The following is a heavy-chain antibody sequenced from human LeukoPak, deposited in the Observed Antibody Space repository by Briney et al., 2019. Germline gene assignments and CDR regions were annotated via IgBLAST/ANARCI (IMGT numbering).Heavy chain of an antibody. D-gene: IGHD5-24*01. CDR2: IRYDGSNK. J-gene: IGHJ4*02. CDR1: GFTFSSYG. CDR3: AKDEEEMATIFLFDY. V-gene: IGHV3-30*02. Sequence: GGSLRLSCAASGFTFSSYGMHWVRQAPGKGLEWVAFIRYDGSNKYYADSVKGRFTISRDNSKNTLYLQMNSLRAEDTAVYYCAKDEEEMATIFLFDYWGQGTLVTVSS.